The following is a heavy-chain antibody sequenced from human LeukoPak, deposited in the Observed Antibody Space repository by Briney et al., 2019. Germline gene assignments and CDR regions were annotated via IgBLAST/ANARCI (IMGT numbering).Heavy chain of an antibody. D-gene: IGHD1-26*01. CDR2: INPNSGGT. CDR3: ARPQVGATDAFDI. V-gene: IGHV1-2*02. J-gene: IGHJ3*02. CDR1: GYTFTGYY. Sequence: ASVKVSCKASGYTFTGYYMHWVRQAPGQGLEWMGWINPNSGGTNYAQKFQGRVTMTRDTSISTAYMELSRLRSDDTAVHYCARPQVGATDAFDIWGQGTMVTVSS.